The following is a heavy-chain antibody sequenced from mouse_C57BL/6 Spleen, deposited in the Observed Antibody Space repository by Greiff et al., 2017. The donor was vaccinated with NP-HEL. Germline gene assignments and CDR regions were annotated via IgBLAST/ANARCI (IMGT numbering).Heavy chain of an antibody. CDR3: AREGGYYGNYHYFDY. CDR1: GFTFSSYA. V-gene: IGHV5-4*01. CDR2: ISDGGSYT. D-gene: IGHD2-1*01. J-gene: IGHJ2*01. Sequence: EVKLMESGGGLVKPGGSLKLSCAASGFTFSSYAMYWVRQTPEKRLAWVATISDGGSYTYYADNVKGRFTISRDNAKNNLYMQMSHLKSEDTAMYYCAREGGYYGNYHYFDYWGQGTTLTVSS.